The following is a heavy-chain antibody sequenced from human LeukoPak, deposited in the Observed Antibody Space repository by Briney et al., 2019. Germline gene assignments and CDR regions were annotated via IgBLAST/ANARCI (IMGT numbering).Heavy chain of an antibody. CDR3: ARAHLSSASTDYMTV. CDR1: GFTFNSYG. J-gene: IGHJ6*03. CDR2: ISYDGTNK. Sequence: GGSLRLSCTASGFTFNSYGMHWVRQVPGKGLEWVAIISYDGTNKYYADSVKGRFTISRDSSKNTLYLQMNSLRPEDTAVYYCARAHLSSASTDYMTVWGKGTTVTVSS. D-gene: IGHD6-6*01. V-gene: IGHV3-30*03.